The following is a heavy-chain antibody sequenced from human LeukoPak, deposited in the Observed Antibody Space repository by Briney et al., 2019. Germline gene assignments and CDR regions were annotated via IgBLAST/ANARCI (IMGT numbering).Heavy chain of an antibody. CDR2: IYYSGSP. V-gene: IGHV4-39*07. CDR3: ARSLRYFDWSDAFDI. D-gene: IGHD3-9*01. Sequence: SETLSLTCTVSGGSISSSSYYWGWIRQPPGKGLEWIGSIYYSGSPNYNPSLKSRVTISVDTSKHQCSLKLSSVTAADTAVYYCARSLRYFDWSDAFDIWGQGTMVTVSS. J-gene: IGHJ3*02. CDR1: GGSISSSSYY.